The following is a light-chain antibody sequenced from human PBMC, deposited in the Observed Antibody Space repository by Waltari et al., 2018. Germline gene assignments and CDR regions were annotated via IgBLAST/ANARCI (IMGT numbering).Light chain of an antibody. Sequence: DIQMTLSPSSLSASVRDRVTITCRASQVISNDLAWFQQKPGKAPKSLIYAASSLQSGVPSRFSGSGSGTDFTLTITRLEPEDFAVYFCQQHDNSLWTFGQGTKVEVK. CDR3: QQHDNSLWT. V-gene: IGKV1-16*01. CDR1: QVISND. J-gene: IGKJ1*01. CDR2: AAS.